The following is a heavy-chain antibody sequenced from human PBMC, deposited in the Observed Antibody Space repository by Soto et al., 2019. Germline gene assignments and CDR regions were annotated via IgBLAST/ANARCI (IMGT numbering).Heavy chain of an antibody. CDR2: IYYSGST. Sequence: SESLSLTCTVSGGSISSYYWSWIRQPPGKGLEWIGYIYYSGSTNYNPSLKSRVTISVDTSKNQFSLELSSVTAADTAVYYCAREGFHDFWSGYRNWFDPWGQGTLVTVSS. CDR1: GGSISSYY. CDR3: AREGFHDFWSGYRNWFDP. V-gene: IGHV4-59*01. J-gene: IGHJ5*02. D-gene: IGHD3-3*01.